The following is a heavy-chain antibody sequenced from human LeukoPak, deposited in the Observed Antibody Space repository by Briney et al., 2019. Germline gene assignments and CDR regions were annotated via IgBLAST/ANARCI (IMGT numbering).Heavy chain of an antibody. CDR2: INHSGST. Sequence: SETLSLTCAVYGGSFSGYYWSWIRQPPGKGLEWIGEINHSGSTNYNPSLKSRVTISVDTSKNQFSLKLSSVTAADTAVYYCARGGLDYGDSKYYYGMDVWGQGTTVTASS. J-gene: IGHJ6*02. D-gene: IGHD4-17*01. CDR1: GGSFSGYY. V-gene: IGHV4-34*01. CDR3: ARGGLDYGDSKYYYGMDV.